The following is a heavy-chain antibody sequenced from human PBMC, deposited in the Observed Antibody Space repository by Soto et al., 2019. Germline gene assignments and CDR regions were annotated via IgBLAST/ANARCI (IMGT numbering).Heavy chain of an antibody. J-gene: IGHJ4*02. CDR3: ARNYDFWSGYPAGYYFDY. D-gene: IGHD3-3*01. Sequence: SQTLSLTCAISGYSVSSNSAAWNWIIQSPSRGLEWLGRTYYRSKWYNDYAVSVKSRITINPDTSKNQFSLQLNSVTPEDTAVYYCARNYDFWSGYPAGYYFDYLGQGTLVTVSS. CDR1: GYSVSSNSAA. CDR2: TYYRSKWYN. V-gene: IGHV6-1*01.